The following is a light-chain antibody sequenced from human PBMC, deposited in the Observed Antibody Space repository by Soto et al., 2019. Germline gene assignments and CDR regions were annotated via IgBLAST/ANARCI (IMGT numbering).Light chain of an antibody. CDR1: QSIDQW. CDR2: KAS. V-gene: IGKV1-5*03. J-gene: IGKJ1*01. CDR3: QQYAANSPWT. Sequence: DVQMTQSPSTLSASIGDRVTITCWASQSIDQWLAWFQQKPGKAPKVLIYKASTLQSGVPSRFSASGSGADFTLTISSLQPDDVATYYCQQYAANSPWTFGQGTKVEI.